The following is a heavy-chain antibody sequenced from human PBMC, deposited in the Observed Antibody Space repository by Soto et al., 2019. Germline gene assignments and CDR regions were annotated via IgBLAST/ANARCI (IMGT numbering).Heavy chain of an antibody. CDR2: IYYTGGT. Sequence: QVQLQESGPGLVKPSPTLSLTCTVSGDSISRGTSEWSLIRQHPGKGLEWIGYIYYTGGTYYSPSLEHRVNFSVDTSKNRFSLRLTSLSAADTAVYYCARMARNGDSRQYTFDFWGQGMLVTV. CDR1: GDSISRGTSE. V-gene: IGHV4-31*03. D-gene: IGHD4-17*01. J-gene: IGHJ4*02. CDR3: ARMARNGDSRQYTFDF.